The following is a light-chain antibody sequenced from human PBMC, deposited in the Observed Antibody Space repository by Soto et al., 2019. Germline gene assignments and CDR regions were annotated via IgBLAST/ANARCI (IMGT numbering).Light chain of an antibody. CDR3: QQYNSYST. CDR2: KAS. V-gene: IGKV1-5*03. Sequence: DIQMTQSPSTLSASVGDRVTITCRASQSISSWLAWYQQKPGKAPKLLIYKASSSESGVPPRFSGSGSGTEFTLTISSLQPDDFATYYCQQYNSYSTFGQGTKVEIK. J-gene: IGKJ1*01. CDR1: QSISSW.